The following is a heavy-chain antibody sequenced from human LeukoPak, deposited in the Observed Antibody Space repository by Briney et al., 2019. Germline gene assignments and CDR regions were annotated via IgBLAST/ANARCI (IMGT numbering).Heavy chain of an antibody. CDR3: ARDGVFHDSDGYSFDY. CDR2: IYHSGTT. J-gene: IGHJ4*02. Sequence: SETLSLTCAVSNYSITSGYFWGWIRQPPGKGLEWIASIYHSGTTYYNPSLRNRVTLFVDTSKNQFSLKLTSLTAAHTAVYYCARDGVFHDSDGYSFDYWGQGTLVTVSS. CDR1: NYSITSGYF. D-gene: IGHD3-22*01. V-gene: IGHV4-38-2*02.